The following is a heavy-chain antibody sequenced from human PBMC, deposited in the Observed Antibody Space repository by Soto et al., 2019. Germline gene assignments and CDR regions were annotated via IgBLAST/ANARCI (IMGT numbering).Heavy chain of an antibody. V-gene: IGHV3-74*01. CDR1: GFPFSSYW. D-gene: IGHD3-9*01. CDR2: IRGDGVTT. Sequence: EVQLVESGGDLVQRGGSLRLSCAASGFPFSSYWMHWVRQTPGKGLDWVARIRGDGVTTYYADSVTGRFTVSRDNAKNTLSLQISGLRAEDTAVYYCAREYYGLLTGYYTDYWGQGTLVSVSS. CDR3: AREYYGLLTGYYTDY. J-gene: IGHJ4*02.